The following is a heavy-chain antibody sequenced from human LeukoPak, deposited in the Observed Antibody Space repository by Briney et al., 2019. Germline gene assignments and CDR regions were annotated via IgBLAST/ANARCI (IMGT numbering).Heavy chain of an antibody. CDR1: GFTFSSYA. CDR2: ISYDGTKK. Sequence: GGSLRLSCAASGFTFSSYAIHWVRQAPGKGLEWVAVISYDGTKKYYADSVKGRFTISRDNSKNTLYLQMNSLRAEDTAVYYCAKDIVVVPAALHLYDWGQGTLVTVSS. V-gene: IGHV3-30-3*01. CDR3: AKDIVVVPAALHLYD. J-gene: IGHJ4*02. D-gene: IGHD2-2*02.